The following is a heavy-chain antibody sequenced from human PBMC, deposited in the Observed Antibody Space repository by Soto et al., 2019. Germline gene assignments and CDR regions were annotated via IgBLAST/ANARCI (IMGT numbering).Heavy chain of an antibody. CDR3: AKDLIYCSSTSCPIISFDY. D-gene: IGHD2-2*01. J-gene: IGHJ4*02. V-gene: IGHV3-23*01. Sequence: GGSLRLSCAASGFTFSSYAMSWVRQAPGKGLEWVSAISGSGGSTYYADSVKGRFTISRDNSKNTLYLQMNSLRAEDTAVYYCAKDLIYCSSTSCPIISFDYWGQGTLVTVSS. CDR1: GFTFSSYA. CDR2: ISGSGGST.